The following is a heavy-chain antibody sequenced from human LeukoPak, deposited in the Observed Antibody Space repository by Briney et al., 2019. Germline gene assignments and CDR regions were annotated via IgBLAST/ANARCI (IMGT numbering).Heavy chain of an antibody. CDR1: GGSISSYY. CDR2: IYYSGST. V-gene: IGHV4-59*01. CDR3: ARSRGSEYSGSYILGY. D-gene: IGHD1-26*01. J-gene: IGHJ4*02. Sequence: SETLSLTCTVSGGSISSYYWSWIRQPPGKGLEWIGYIYYSGSTNYNPSPKSRVTISVDTSKNQFSLKLSSVTAADTAVYYCARSRGSEYSGSYILGYWGQGTLVTVSS.